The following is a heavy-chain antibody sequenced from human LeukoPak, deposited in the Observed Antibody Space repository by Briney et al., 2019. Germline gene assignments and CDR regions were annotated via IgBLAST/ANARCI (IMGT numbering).Heavy chain of an antibody. CDR1: GFTFSSYS. D-gene: IGHD3-3*01. Sequence: GGSLRLSCAASGFTFSSYSMNWVRQAPGKGLEWVSSISSSSSYIYYADSVKGRFTISRDNAKNSLYLQMNSLRAEDTAVYYCARGPHYDFWSGYSDAFDIWGQGTMVTVSS. CDR2: ISSSSSYI. J-gene: IGHJ3*02. V-gene: IGHV3-21*01. CDR3: ARGPHYDFWSGYSDAFDI.